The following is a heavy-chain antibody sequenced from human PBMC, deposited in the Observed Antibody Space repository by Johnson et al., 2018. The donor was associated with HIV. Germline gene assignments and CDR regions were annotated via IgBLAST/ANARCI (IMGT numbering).Heavy chain of an antibody. D-gene: IGHD3-16*02. CDR1: GFTFSSYG. J-gene: IGHJ3*02. CDR2: IWYDGSNK. CDR3: ARSMFFQVMGELSSSGTSGFDI. V-gene: IGHV3-33*01. Sequence: QMQLVESGGGVVQPGRSLRLSCAASGFTFSSYGMHWVRQAPGKGLEWVAVIWYDGSNKYYADSVKGRFTISRDNSKNTLYLQMNSLRAEDTAVYYCARSMFFQVMGELSSSGTSGFDIWGQGTIVTVSS.